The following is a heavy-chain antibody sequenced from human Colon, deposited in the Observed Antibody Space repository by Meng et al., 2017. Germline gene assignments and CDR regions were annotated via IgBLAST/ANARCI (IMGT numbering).Heavy chain of an antibody. Sequence: GESLKISCAASGLTFTSYVLTWVRRGPGKGLEWVSANGGGSSSTYYVDSVKGRFTISRDNSKTTLYLQMNSLRDEDTAIYYCAAYMYDTGRHFIYWGQGTLVTVSS. V-gene: IGHV3-23*01. J-gene: IGHJ4*02. CDR3: AAYMYDTGRHFIY. D-gene: IGHD3-22*01. CDR2: NGGGSSST. CDR1: GLTFTSYV.